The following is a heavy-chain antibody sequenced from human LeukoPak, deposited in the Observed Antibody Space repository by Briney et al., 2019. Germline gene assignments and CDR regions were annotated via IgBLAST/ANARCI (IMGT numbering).Heavy chain of an antibody. V-gene: IGHV3-23*01. CDR2: MSNSGGIT. J-gene: IGHJ6*02. D-gene: IGHD1-26*01. Sequence: PGGSLRLSCAAPGFTFSSSAMSWVRQAPGKGLEWVSGMSNSGGITYYADSVKGRFTISRDNFKNTLYVQMDSLRAEDTAVYYCAKERGATRLYYGMDVWGQGATVTVAS. CDR1: GFTFSSSA. CDR3: AKERGATRLYYGMDV.